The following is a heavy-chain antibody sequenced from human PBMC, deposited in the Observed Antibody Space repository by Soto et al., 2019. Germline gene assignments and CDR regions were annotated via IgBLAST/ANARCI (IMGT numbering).Heavy chain of an antibody. D-gene: IGHD6-13*01. CDR1: GFTFSSYA. Sequence: PGGSLRLSCSASGFTFSSYAMHWVRQAPGKGLEYVSAISSNGGSTYYADSVKGRFTISRDNSKNTLYLQMSSLRAEDTAVYYCVKGTNYRTAAGTGDGAYDYWGQGTLVTVSS. CDR2: ISSNGGST. J-gene: IGHJ4*02. CDR3: VKGTNYRTAAGTGDGAYDY. V-gene: IGHV3-64D*08.